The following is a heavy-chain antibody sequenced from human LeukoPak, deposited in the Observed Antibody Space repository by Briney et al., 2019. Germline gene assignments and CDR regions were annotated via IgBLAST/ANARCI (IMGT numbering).Heavy chain of an antibody. D-gene: IGHD1-26*01. CDR1: RFTFTSYS. Sequence: GGSLRLSCAASRFTFTSYSMNWVRQAPGKGLEWVSTISGGGGSTYYADSVKGRFTISRDNSKNTLYLQVNSLRAEDTAVYYCAKGGKWDVTPFDYWGQGTLVTVPS. CDR2: ISGGGGST. CDR3: AKGGKWDVTPFDY. V-gene: IGHV3-23*01. J-gene: IGHJ4*02.